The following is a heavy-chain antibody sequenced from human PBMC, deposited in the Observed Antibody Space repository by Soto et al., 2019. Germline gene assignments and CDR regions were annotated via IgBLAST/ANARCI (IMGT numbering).Heavy chain of an antibody. Sequence: SVKVSCKASGFTFTSSAVQWVRQARGQRLEWIGWIVVGSGNTNYAQKFQERVTITRDMSTSTAYMELSSLRSEDTAVYYCAADLLDDFWSGYPMPNFDYWGQGTLVTVSS. CDR2: IVVGSGNT. D-gene: IGHD3-3*01. J-gene: IGHJ4*02. CDR1: GFTFTSSA. V-gene: IGHV1-58*01. CDR3: AADLLDDFWSGYPMPNFDY.